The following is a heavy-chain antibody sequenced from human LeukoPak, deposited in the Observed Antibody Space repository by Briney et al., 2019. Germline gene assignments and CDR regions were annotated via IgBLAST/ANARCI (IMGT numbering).Heavy chain of an antibody. Sequence: SETLFLTCTVPAASISSYYWSWIRQTPAKGLEWVGHSYYSGSTNYHPCLKSRVAISVDTSKNQVSLRLSSVTAGDTAVYYCARGGSIVGTTQHYTVDICGQGTVVTVS. CDR2: SYYSGST. D-gene: IGHD1-26*01. CDR1: AASISSYY. CDR3: ARGGSIVGTTQHYTVDI. J-gene: IGHJ3*02. V-gene: IGHV4-59*01.